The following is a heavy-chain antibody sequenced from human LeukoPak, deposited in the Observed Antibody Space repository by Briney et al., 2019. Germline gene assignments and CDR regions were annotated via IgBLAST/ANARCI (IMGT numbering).Heavy chain of an antibody. CDR2: INHSGST. CDR3: ARANLRASHDRRTFETFFDY. Sequence: SETLSLTCAVYGESFSDYYWSWIRQPPGKGLEWIGEINHSGSTNYSPSLKSRLTVSVDTSKNQFSLRLSSVTATDTAVYYCARANLRASHDRRTFETFFDYWGQGTLVTVSS. D-gene: IGHD2/OR15-2a*01. V-gene: IGHV4-34*01. CDR1: GESFSDYY. J-gene: IGHJ4*02.